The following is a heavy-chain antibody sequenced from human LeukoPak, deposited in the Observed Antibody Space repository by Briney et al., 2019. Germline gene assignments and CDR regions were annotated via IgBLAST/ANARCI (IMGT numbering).Heavy chain of an antibody. V-gene: IGHV1-69*13. D-gene: IGHD2-2*02. J-gene: IGHJ3*02. CDR2: IIPIFGTA. CDR3: ARREDIVVVPAAIPRGGYFDWSGAFDI. CDR1: GGTFSSYA. Sequence: ASVKVSCKASGGTFSSYAISWVRQAPGQGLEWMGGIIPIFGTANYAQKFQGRVTITADESTSTAYMELSSLRSEDTAVYYCARREDIVVVPAAIPRGGYFDWSGAFDIWGQGAMVTVSS.